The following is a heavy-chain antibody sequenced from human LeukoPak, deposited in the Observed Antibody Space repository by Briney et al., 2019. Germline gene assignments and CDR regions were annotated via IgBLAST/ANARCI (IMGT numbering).Heavy chain of an antibody. J-gene: IGHJ4*02. CDR1: GFTFDDYA. V-gene: IGHV3-9*01. Sequence: PGGSLRLSCAASGFTFDDYAMHWVRQAPGRGLEWVSGISWNSGSIGYADSVKGRFTISRDNAKNSLYLQMNSLRAEDTALYYCAKDTSSVAGIGTFDYWGQGTLVTVSS. CDR3: AKDTSSVAGIGTFDY. D-gene: IGHD6-19*01. CDR2: ISWNSGSI.